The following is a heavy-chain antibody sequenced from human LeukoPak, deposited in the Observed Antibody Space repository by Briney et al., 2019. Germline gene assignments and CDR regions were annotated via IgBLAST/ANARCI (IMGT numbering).Heavy chain of an antibody. CDR3: ARDSAIGLDALDI. CDR1: GDSVSSNIAA. Sequence: SQTLSLTCAISGDSVSSNIAAWNWIRQSPSRGLEWLGRTYYRSKWYNDYAGSVKSRMTITPDTSKNQFSLQLNSVTPEDTAVYFCARDSAIGLDALDIWGQGTMVTVSS. CDR2: TYYRSKWYN. V-gene: IGHV6-1*01. J-gene: IGHJ3*02. D-gene: IGHD2-2*02.